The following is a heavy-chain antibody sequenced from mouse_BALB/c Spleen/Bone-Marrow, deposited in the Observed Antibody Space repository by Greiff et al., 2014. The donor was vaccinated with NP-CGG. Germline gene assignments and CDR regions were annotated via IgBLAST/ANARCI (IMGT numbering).Heavy chain of an antibody. CDR3: ARSGTDYAMDY. V-gene: IGHV2-6-2*01. D-gene: IGHD4-1*01. CDR2: IWSDGST. Sequence: VQLQQSGPDLVAPSQSLSLTCTVSGFSLTSYGLHWVRQPPEKGLEWLGVIWSDGSTTYNSALKSRLSISKDNSKRQVLLKMNSLQTDDTAMYYCARSGTDYAMDYWGQGTSVTVSS. CDR1: GFSLTSYG. J-gene: IGHJ4*01.